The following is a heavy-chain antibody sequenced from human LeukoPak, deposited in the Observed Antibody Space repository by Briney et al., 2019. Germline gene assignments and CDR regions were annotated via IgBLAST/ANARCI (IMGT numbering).Heavy chain of an antibody. CDR1: GGSISSYY. Sequence: PSETLSLTCTVSGGSISSYYWSWIRQPPGKGLEWIGYIYYSGSTNYNPSLKSRVTISVDTSKNQFSLKLSSVTAADTAVYYCARDYYDILTGYYYFDYWGRGTLVTVSS. CDR2: IYYSGST. D-gene: IGHD3-9*01. CDR3: ARDYYDILTGYYYFDY. V-gene: IGHV4-59*01. J-gene: IGHJ4*02.